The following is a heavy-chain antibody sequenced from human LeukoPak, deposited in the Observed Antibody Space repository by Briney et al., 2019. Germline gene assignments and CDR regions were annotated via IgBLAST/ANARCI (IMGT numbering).Heavy chain of an antibody. J-gene: IGHJ4*02. CDR2: VNRDGSET. CDR3: AREEGYYFDY. Sequence: PGGSLRLSCAASGFALSSHWMTWVRQVPGRGPEWVANVNRDGSETYYLDSVKGRFTISRDNSKNMLYLQVNSLRAEDTAVFYCAREEGYYFDYWGQGTLVTVSS. V-gene: IGHV3-7*01. CDR1: GFALSSHW.